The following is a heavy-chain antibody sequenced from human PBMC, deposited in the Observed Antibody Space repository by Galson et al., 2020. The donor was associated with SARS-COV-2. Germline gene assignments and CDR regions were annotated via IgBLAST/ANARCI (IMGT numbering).Heavy chain of an antibody. CDR2: INGDGSST. V-gene: IGHV3-74*01. CDR1: GFTFSSYW. CDR3: ARDSFEGFDP. J-gene: IGHJ5*02. Sequence: TGGSLRLSCAASGFTFSSYWMHWVRQAPGNGLLWVSRINGDGSSTSYADSVKGRFTISRDNAKNTLYLQMNSLRAEDTAVYYCARDSFEGFDPWGQGTLATVSS.